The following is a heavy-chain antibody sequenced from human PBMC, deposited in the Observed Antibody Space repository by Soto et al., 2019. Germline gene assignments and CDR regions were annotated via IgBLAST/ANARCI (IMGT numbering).Heavy chain of an antibody. CDR2: ISYDGNNK. J-gene: IGHJ4*02. D-gene: IGHD1-1*01. CDR3: AKSVYNWNDGFFDY. V-gene: IGHV3-30*18. CDR1: GFTFSSYG. Sequence: QVQLVESGGGVVQPGRSLRLSCAASGFTFSSYGLHWVRQAPGKGLGWVAVISYDGNNKYYADSVKGRFTISRDNSKNTLYLQMNSLRAEDTAVYYCAKSVYNWNDGFFDYWGQGTLVTVSS.